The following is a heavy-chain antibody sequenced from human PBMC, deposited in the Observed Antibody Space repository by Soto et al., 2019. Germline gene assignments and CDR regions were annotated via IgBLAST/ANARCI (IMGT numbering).Heavy chain of an antibody. CDR3: ARDDIVATSVYFDY. CDR2: IIPILGIA. CDR1: GGTFSSYT. Sequence: GASVKVCCKASGGTFSSYTISWVRQAPGQGLEWMGRIIPILGIANYAQKFQGRVTITADKSTSTAYMELSSLRSEDTAVYYCARDDIVATSVYFDYWGQGTLVTVSS. V-gene: IGHV1-69*04. J-gene: IGHJ4*02. D-gene: IGHD5-12*01.